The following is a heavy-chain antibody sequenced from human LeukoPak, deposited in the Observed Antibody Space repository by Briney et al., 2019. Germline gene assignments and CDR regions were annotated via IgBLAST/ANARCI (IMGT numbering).Heavy chain of an antibody. V-gene: IGHV4-34*01. CDR2: INHSGST. Sequence: SETLSLTCAAYGGSFSGYYWSWIRQPPGKGLEWIGEINHSGSTNYNPSLKSRVTISVDTSKNQFSLKLSSVTAADTAVYYCARGHCSGGSCYPLRRGFDYWGQGTLVTVSS. J-gene: IGHJ4*02. CDR3: ARGHCSGGSCYPLRRGFDY. D-gene: IGHD2-15*01. CDR1: GGSFSGYY.